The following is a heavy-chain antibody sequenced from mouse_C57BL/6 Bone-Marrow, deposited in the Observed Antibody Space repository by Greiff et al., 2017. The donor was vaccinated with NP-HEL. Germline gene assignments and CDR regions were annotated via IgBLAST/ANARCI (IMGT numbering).Heavy chain of an antibody. V-gene: IGHV1-50*01. J-gene: IGHJ2*01. CDR3: ARLYGVDY. CDR2: IDPSDSYT. CDR1: GYTFTSYW. Sequence: VQLQQPGAELVKPGASVKLSCKASGYTFTSYWMQWVKQRPGQGLEWIGEIDPSDSYTNYNQKFKGKATLTVDTSSSTAYMQLSSLTSEDSAVYYWARLYGVDYWGQGTTLTVSS. D-gene: IGHD1-1*02.